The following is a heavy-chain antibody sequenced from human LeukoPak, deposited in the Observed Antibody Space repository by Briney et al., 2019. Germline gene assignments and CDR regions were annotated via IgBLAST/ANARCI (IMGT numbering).Heavy chain of an antibody. Sequence: GASVKVSCKASGYTFTGYYMHWVRQAPGQGLEWMGWINPNSGGTNYAQKFQGRVTMTRDTSISTAYMELSRLRSDDTAVYYCARDLGESSSWYHADYYYYMDVWGKGTTVTVPS. V-gene: IGHV1-2*02. D-gene: IGHD6-13*01. CDR2: INPNSGGT. CDR3: ARDLGESSSWYHADYYYYMDV. CDR1: GYTFTGYY. J-gene: IGHJ6*03.